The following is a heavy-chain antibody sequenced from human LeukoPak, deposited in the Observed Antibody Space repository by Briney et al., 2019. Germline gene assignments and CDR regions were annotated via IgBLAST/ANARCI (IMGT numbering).Heavy chain of an antibody. D-gene: IGHD5-12*01. V-gene: IGHV5-10-1*01. Sequence: GESLSISCKGSGYSFTSYWISWVRPMPGKVLEWMGNINPSDSYTNYSPSFQGHVTISADKSISTAYLQWSRLKASDIAMYYCARHVRQSGYPRHFDYWGQGTLVTVSS. CDR1: GYSFTSYW. J-gene: IGHJ4*02. CDR2: INPSDSYT. CDR3: ARHVRQSGYPRHFDY.